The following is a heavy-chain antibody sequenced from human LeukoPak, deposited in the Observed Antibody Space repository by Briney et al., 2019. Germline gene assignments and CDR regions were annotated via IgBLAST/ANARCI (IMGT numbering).Heavy chain of an antibody. CDR1: GGSISSYY. CDR2: IYYIGST. CDR3: ARRGYSSGSNWFDP. V-gene: IGHV4-59*08. Sequence: WETLSLTCTVSGGSISSYYWSWIRQPPGKGLEWIGYIYYIGSTNYNPSLRGRATISVDTSNNQFYLKLSSVTAADTAVYYCARRGYSSGSNWFDPWGQGTLVTVSS. J-gene: IGHJ5*02. D-gene: IGHD6-19*01.